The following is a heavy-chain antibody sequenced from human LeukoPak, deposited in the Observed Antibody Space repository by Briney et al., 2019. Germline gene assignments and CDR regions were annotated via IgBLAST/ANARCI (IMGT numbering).Heavy chain of an antibody. CDR3: ARERRLYCSSTSCYEDFDY. V-gene: IGHV3-74*01. D-gene: IGHD2-2*01. CDR1: GFTFSTYW. J-gene: IGHJ4*02. CDR2: INSDGSNT. Sequence: GGSLRLSCAASGFTFSTYWMHWVPHAPGKGLVWVSRINSDGSNTRNTDSVKGRFTISRDNAKNTLYLQMNSLRAEDTAVYYCARERRLYCSSTSCYEDFDYWGQGTLVTVSS.